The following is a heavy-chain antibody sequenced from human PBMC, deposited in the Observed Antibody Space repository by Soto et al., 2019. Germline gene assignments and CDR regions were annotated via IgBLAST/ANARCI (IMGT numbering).Heavy chain of an antibody. CDR3: ARGDGYNSYFDY. D-gene: IGHD5-12*01. J-gene: IGHJ4*02. V-gene: IGHV1-69*13. CDR2: IIPIFGTA. Sequence: SVKVSCKASGGTFSSYAISWVRQAPGRGLEWMGGIIPIFGTANYAQKFQGRVTITADESTSTAYMELSSLRSEDTAVYYCARGDGYNSYFDYWGQGTLVTVSS. CDR1: GGTFSSYA.